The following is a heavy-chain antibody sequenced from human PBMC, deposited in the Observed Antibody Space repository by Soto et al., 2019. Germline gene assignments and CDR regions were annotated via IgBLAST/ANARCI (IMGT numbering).Heavy chain of an antibody. CDR1: GGSISSGDYY. J-gene: IGHJ5*01. D-gene: IGHD3-3*01. Sequence: TSETLSLTCTVSGGSISSGDYYWSWIRQHPGKGLEWIGYIYYSGSTYYNPSLKSRVTISVDTSKNQFSLKLSSVTAADTAVYYCARWWSGSRQVFDSWGQGTLVTVSS. CDR2: IYYSGST. CDR3: ARWWSGSRQVFDS. V-gene: IGHV4-31*03.